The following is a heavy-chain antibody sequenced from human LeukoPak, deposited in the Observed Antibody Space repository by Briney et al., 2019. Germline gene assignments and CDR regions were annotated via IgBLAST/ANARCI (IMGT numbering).Heavy chain of an antibody. CDR1: GGSISGSSYY. CDR2: ISSRGST. Sequence: SETLSLTCGVSGGSISGSSYYWGWIRQPPGRGLEWIGSISSRGSTSYNPSLNSRVTISVETSKNQFSLRLSSVTAADTAVYYCATHSSTWQNYYYYGLDVWGQGTTVTVSS. V-gene: IGHV4-39*01. CDR3: ATHSSTWQNYYYYGLDV. D-gene: IGHD3-22*01. J-gene: IGHJ6*02.